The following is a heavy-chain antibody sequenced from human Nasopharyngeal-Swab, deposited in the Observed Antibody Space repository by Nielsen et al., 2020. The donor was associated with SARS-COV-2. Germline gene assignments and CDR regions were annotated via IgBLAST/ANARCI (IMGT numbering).Heavy chain of an antibody. D-gene: IGHD3-16*01. CDR3: ARDMGGMEDY. V-gene: IGHV3-53*01. J-gene: IGHJ4*02. CDR2: IYSGGST. CDR1: AFTVSSNY. Sequence: GESLKISCAASAFTVSSNYMSWVRQAPGKGLEWVSVIYSGGSTYYADSVKGRFTISRDNSKNTLYLQMNSLRAEDTAVYYCARDMGGMEDYRGQGTLVTVSS.